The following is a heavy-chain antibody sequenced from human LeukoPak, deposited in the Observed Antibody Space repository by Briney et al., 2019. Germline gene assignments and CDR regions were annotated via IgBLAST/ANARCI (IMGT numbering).Heavy chain of an antibody. Sequence: PSETLSLTCAVSGYSISSGYYWGWIRQPPGKGLEWIGSIYHSGSTYYNPSLKSRATISVDTSKNQFSLKLSSVTAADTAVYYCARLGYCSSTSCFPWGQGTLVTVSS. CDR2: IYHSGST. D-gene: IGHD2-2*01. J-gene: IGHJ5*02. CDR1: GYSISSGYY. V-gene: IGHV4-38-2*01. CDR3: ARLGYCSSTSCFP.